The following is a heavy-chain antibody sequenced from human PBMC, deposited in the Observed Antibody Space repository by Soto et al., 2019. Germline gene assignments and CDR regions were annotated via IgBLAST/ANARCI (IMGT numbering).Heavy chain of an antibody. CDR3: ARGSSYYYDSSGFLY. J-gene: IGHJ4*02. D-gene: IGHD3-22*01. V-gene: IGHV4-30-4*01. Sequence: SETLSLTCTVSGGSISSGDYCWSWIRQHPGKGLEWIGYIYYSGSTYYNPSLKSRVTVSVDTSKNQFSLKLSSVTAADTAVYYCARGSSYYYDSSGFLYWGQGTLVTVSS. CDR1: GGSISSGDYC. CDR2: IYYSGST.